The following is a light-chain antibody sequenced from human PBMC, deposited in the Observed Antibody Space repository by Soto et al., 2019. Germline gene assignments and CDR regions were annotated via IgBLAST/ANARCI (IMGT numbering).Light chain of an antibody. CDR1: QSINANY. Sequence: EIVLTQSPGTVSLSPQHRATPSCSASQSINANYLARYEQNPGQAPRLLIYGVSIRATGIPDRFAGSGSGPDFTLTISRLKPEDFAVYYWHQYGFLPKTFGQGNKVDIK. CDR2: GVS. J-gene: IGKJ1*01. CDR3: HQYGFLPKT. V-gene: IGKV3-20*01.